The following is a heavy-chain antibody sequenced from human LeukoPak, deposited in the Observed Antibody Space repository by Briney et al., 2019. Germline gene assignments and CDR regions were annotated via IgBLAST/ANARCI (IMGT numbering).Heavy chain of an antibody. Sequence: GGSLRLSCAASGFTFSSYWMHWVRQVPGKGLVWVSRISSDGSSTSYADSVKGRFTISRDNAKNTLYLQMNSLRAEDTAVYYCARTISSSSTSCFLYWGQGTLVTVSS. V-gene: IGHV3-74*01. J-gene: IGHJ4*02. CDR1: GFTFSSYW. CDR3: ARTISSSSTSCFLY. CDR2: ISSDGSST. D-gene: IGHD2-2*01.